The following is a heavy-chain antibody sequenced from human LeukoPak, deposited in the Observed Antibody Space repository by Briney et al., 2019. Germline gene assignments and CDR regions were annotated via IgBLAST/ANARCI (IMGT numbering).Heavy chain of an antibody. V-gene: IGHV3-33*01. D-gene: IGHD6-19*01. CDR1: GFTFSSYG. CDR2: IWYDGSNK. J-gene: IGHJ4*02. Sequence: PGRSLRLSCAASGFTFSSYGMHWVRQAPGKGLEWVAVIWYDGSNKYYADSVKGRFTISRDNSKNTLYLQMNSLRAEDTAVYYCARGFLKRWLVPDYWGQGTLVTVSS. CDR3: ARGFLKRWLVPDY.